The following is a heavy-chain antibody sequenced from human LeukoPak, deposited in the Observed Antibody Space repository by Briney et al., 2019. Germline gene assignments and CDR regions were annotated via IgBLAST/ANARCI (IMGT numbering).Heavy chain of an antibody. CDR2: IYFSGST. J-gene: IGHJ4*02. CDR3: ARDGGVFGLESYLHF. D-gene: IGHD3-10*01. CDR1: GGSISSYY. Sequence: SETLSLTCTVSGGSISSYYWSWIRQPAGKGLEWIGRIYFSGSTDYNSSLKSRVTMSLDTSKNQFSLRLSSVTAADTAVYYCARDGGVFGLESYLHFWGQGALVTVSS. V-gene: IGHV4-4*07.